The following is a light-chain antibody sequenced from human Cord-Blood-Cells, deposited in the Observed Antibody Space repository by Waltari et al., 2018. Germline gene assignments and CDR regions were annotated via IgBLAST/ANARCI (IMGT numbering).Light chain of an antibody. J-gene: IGLJ3*02. CDR3: AAWDDSLKV. Sequence: QSVLTQPPSVSEAPRQRVTISCSGSSSTIGNNAVNWYQQLPGKAPKLLIYYDDLLPSGVSDRFSGSKSGTSASLAISGLQSEDEADYYCAAWDDSLKVFGGGTKLTVL. CDR1: SSTIGNNA. CDR2: YDD. V-gene: IGLV1-36*01.